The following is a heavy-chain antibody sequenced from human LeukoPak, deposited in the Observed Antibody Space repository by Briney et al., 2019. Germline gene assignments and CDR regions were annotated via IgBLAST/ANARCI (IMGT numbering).Heavy chain of an antibody. Sequence: GGSLRLSCAASGFTFSSYGMHWVRQAPGKGLEWVAVISYDGSNKYYADSVKGRFTISRDNSKNTLYLQMNSLRAEDTAVYYCAKDSGVAVAGTPGDFQHWGQGTLVTVSS. CDR3: AKDSGVAVAGTPGDFQH. J-gene: IGHJ1*01. CDR1: GFTFSSYG. CDR2: ISYDGSNK. D-gene: IGHD6-19*01. V-gene: IGHV3-30*18.